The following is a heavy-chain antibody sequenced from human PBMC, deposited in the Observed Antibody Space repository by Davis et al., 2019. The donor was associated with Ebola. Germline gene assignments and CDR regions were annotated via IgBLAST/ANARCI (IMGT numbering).Heavy chain of an antibody. D-gene: IGHD1-26*01. J-gene: IGHJ4*02. CDR1: RFTFSNYG. CDR3: AKDLGIVGASDLFYY. CDR2: ISYDGSNK. V-gene: IGHV3-30*18. Sequence: GESLKISCAASRFTFSNYGMHWVRQVPGRGLEWMAFISYDGSNKYYADSVKGRVTISRDNSNNTLYLHMNSLRIEDTAVYYCAKDLGIVGASDLFYYWGQGTLVTVSS.